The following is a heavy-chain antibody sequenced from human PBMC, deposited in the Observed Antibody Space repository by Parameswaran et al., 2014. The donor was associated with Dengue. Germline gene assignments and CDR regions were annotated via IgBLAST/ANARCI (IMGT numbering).Heavy chain of an antibody. D-gene: IGHD6-13*01. Sequence: KWIRQPPGKGLEWVSYISSSGSTIYYADSVKGRFTISRDNAKNSLYLQMNSLRAEDTAVYYCARGFLYSSSWYVAHDPNTFWGQGTLVTVSS. CDR3: ARGFLYSSSWYVAHDPNTF. V-gene: IGHV3-48*03. J-gene: IGHJ4*02. CDR2: ISSSGSTI.